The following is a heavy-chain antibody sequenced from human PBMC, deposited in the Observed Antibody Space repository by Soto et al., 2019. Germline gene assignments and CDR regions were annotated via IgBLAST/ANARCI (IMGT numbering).Heavy chain of an antibody. J-gene: IGHJ6*02. CDR3: ARTHYYGSGTPHPYPYYYYGMDV. D-gene: IGHD3-10*01. V-gene: IGHV1-3*01. Sequence: ASVKVSCKASGYTFTSYAMHWVRQAPGQRLEWMGWINAGNGNTKYSQKFQGRVTITRDTSASTAYMELSSLRSEDTAVYYCARTHYYGSGTPHPYPYYYYGMDVWGQGTTVTV. CDR2: INAGNGNT. CDR1: GYTFTSYA.